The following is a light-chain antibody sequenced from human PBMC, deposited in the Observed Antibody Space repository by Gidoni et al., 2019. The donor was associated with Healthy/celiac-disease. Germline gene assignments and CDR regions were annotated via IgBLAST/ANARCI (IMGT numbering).Light chain of an antibody. V-gene: IGLV2-14*01. Sequence: QSALTQPASVSRSTGQSITISCTGTSSDVGGYKYVSWYQQHPGKAPKLMIYEVSNRPSGVSNRFSGSKSGNTASLTISGRQAEDEADYYCSSYTSSSTVVFGGGTKLTVL. CDR1: SSDVGGYKY. J-gene: IGLJ2*01. CDR3: SSYTSSSTVV. CDR2: EVS.